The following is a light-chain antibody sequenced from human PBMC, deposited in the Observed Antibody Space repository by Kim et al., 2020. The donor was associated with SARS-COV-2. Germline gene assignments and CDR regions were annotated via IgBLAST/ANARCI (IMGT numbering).Light chain of an antibody. V-gene: IGKV3-11*01. CDR3: QQRSNLIT. Sequence: SLCPGERATLSCRASQSVGNYLAWYQQRPGQAPRLLIYDTSNRATGIPARFSGSGSGTDFTLTISSLEPEDFAVYFCQQRSNLITFGQGTRLEIK. CDR1: QSVGNY. J-gene: IGKJ5*01. CDR2: DTS.